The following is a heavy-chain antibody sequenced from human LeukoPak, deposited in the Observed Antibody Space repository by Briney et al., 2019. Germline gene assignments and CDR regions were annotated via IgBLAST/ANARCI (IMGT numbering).Heavy chain of an antibody. CDR3: ARGEMATVTGVYYYYMDV. V-gene: IGHV3-23*01. J-gene: IGHJ6*03. CDR1: GFIFSSYA. D-gene: IGHD5-24*01. Sequence: GGSLRLSCAPSGFIFSSYAMDWVRQAPGKGLEWVSVISASGGTTYYADSVKGRFTISRDNSKNTLYLQMNSLRAEDTAVYYCARGEMATVTGVYYYYMDVWGKGTTVTVSS. CDR2: ISASGGTT.